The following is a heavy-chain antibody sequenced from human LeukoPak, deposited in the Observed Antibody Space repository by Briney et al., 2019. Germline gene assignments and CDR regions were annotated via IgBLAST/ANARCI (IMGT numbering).Heavy chain of an antibody. J-gene: IGHJ6*03. V-gene: IGHV1-2*02. CDR1: GYTFTGYY. Sequence: ASVKGSCKASGYTFTGYYIHWVRQAPGQGLEWIGWINPNSGGTNYAQKFQGRITMTGDTSISTAYMELSRLTSDDTAVYYCARGIIYYYYYMDVWGKGTTVTVSS. CDR3: ARGIIYYYYYMDV. CDR2: INPNSGGT.